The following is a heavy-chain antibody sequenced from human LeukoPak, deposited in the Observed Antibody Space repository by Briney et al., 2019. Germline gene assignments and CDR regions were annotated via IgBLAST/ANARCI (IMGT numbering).Heavy chain of an antibody. Sequence: GGSPRLSCAASGFTFSSYSMNWVRQAPGKGLEWVSSIGSDSTYIYYTDSVKGRFTISRDNAKNSLYLQMNSLRAEDTAVYYCATGDGYWGQGTLVTVSS. V-gene: IGHV3-21*01. CDR1: GFTFSSYS. CDR3: ATGDGY. CDR2: IGSDSTYI. D-gene: IGHD7-27*01. J-gene: IGHJ4*02.